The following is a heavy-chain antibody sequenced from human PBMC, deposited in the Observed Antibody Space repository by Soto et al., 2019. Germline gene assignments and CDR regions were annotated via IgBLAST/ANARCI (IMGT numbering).Heavy chain of an antibody. CDR1: GFTFSSYA. Sequence: GGSLRLSCAASGFTFSSYAMSWVRQAPGKGLEWVSAISGSGGSTYYADSVKGRFTISRDNSKNTLYLQMNSLRAEDTAVYYCAKGGAQLLHYNWFDPWGQGTLVTSPQ. J-gene: IGHJ5*02. CDR2: ISGSGGST. D-gene: IGHD2-2*01. V-gene: IGHV3-23*01. CDR3: AKGGAQLLHYNWFDP.